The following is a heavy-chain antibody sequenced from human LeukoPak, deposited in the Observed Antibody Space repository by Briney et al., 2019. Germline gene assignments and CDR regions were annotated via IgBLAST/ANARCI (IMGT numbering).Heavy chain of an antibody. CDR3: AKSGGTTYSSSWYALNFDY. J-gene: IGHJ4*02. Sequence: GGSLRLSCGASGFTFSRYAMSWVRQAPGKGLEWVSAISGSGGSTYYADSVKGRFTISRDNSKNTLYLQMNSLRAEDTAVYYCAKSGGTTYSSSWYALNFDYWGQGTLVTVSS. V-gene: IGHV3-23*01. CDR2: ISGSGGST. D-gene: IGHD6-13*01. CDR1: GFTFSRYA.